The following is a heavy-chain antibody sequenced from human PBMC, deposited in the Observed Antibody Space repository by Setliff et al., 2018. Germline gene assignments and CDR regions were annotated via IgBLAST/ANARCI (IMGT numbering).Heavy chain of an antibody. CDR2: VYTNGGT. D-gene: IGHD2-8*01. J-gene: IGHJ6*02. CDR1: GGSISSSYY. V-gene: IGHV4-4*07. Sequence: SETLSLTCSVSGGSISSSYYWSWIRLPAGKGLEWIGRVYTNGGTDYNPSLKSRATISLDTSKNQLSLKLTSVTATDTAVYYCARDQWVRSPPLSFSYGMDVWGLGTTVTVSS. CDR3: ARDQWVRSPPLSFSYGMDV.